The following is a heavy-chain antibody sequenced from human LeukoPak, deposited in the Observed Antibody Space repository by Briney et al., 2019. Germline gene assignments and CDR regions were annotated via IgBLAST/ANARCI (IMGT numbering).Heavy chain of an antibody. CDR2: IYYSGST. CDR3: ARGSAIAAAGPLGY. Sequence: SETLSLTCTVSGGSISSSSYYWGWIRQPPGKGLEWIGSIYYSGSTYYNPSLKSRVTISVDTSKNQFSLKLSSVTAADTAVYYCARGSAIAAAGPLGYWGQGTLVTVSS. V-gene: IGHV4-39*07. CDR1: GGSISSSSYY. J-gene: IGHJ4*02. D-gene: IGHD6-13*01.